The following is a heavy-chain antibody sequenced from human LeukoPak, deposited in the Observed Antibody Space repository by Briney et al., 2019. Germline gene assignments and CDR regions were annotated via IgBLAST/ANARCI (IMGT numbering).Heavy chain of an antibody. V-gene: IGHV3-9*01. D-gene: IGHD3-10*01. CDR2: ISWNSGNI. CDR1: GFIFDDYA. Sequence: GGSLRLSCVASGFIFDDYAMYWVRQAPGKGLEWVSGISWNSGNIGYADSVKGRFTISRDNAKNSLYMQMNSLRVEDTAFYYCAKARISIGEDAFDMWGQGTMVTVSS. J-gene: IGHJ3*02. CDR3: AKARISIGEDAFDM.